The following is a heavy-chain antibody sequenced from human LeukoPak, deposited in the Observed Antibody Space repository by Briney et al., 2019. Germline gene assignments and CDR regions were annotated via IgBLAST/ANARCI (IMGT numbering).Heavy chain of an antibody. CDR3: ARDPGCSSTSCSTDYYYYYGMDV. CDR2: IIPILGIA. V-gene: IGHV1-69*04. CDR1: GGTFSSYT. J-gene: IGHJ6*02. Sequence: SVKVSCKASGGTFSSYTISWVRQAPGQGLEWMGRIIPILGIANYAQKFQGRVTITADKSTSTAYMELSSLRSEDTTVYYCARDPGCSSTSCSTDYYYYYGMDVWGQGTTVTVSS. D-gene: IGHD2-2*02.